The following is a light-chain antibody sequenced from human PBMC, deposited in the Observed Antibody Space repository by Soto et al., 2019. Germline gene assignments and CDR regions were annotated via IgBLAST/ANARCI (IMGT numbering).Light chain of an antibody. CDR3: QQYGRSPP. CDR2: DAS. V-gene: IGKV3-20*01. CDR1: QGIGST. Sequence: ESVITQSPATLSVSPGERATLSCRASQGIGSTLAWYQHKPGQTPRLLIYDASTRATGVPDRFSGSESGTDFTLTINSLEPEASAVYYCQQYGRSPPFGQGRRLEIK. J-gene: IGKJ5*01.